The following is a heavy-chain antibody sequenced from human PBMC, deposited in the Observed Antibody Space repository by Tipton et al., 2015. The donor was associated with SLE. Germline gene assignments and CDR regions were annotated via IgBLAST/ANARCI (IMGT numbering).Heavy chain of an antibody. J-gene: IGHJ4*02. CDR3: AGGDAGYSSGWYPGDFDY. CDR1: GGSISSYY. V-gene: IGHV4-59*08. Sequence: TLSLTCTVSGGSISSYYWSWIRQPPGKGLEWIGYIYYSGSTNYNPSLKSRVTISVDTSKNQFSLKLSSVTAADTAVYYCAGGDAGYSSGWYPGDFDYWGQGTLVTVSS. CDR2: IYYSGST. D-gene: IGHD6-19*01.